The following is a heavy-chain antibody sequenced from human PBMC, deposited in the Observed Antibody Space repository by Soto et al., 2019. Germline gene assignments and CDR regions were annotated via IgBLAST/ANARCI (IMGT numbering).Heavy chain of an antibody. CDR1: GFSLSTSGLG. CDR3: AHRPSGWYLFDY. J-gene: IGHJ4*02. D-gene: IGHD6-19*01. Sequence: SGPTLVNPTQTLTLTCTFSGFSLSTSGLGVGWIRQPPGKALEWLALIYWNDDKRYSPSLKARLTITKDTSKNQVVLTMTNMDPGDTATYYCAHRPSGWYLFDYWGQGTLVTVSS. CDR2: IYWNDDK. V-gene: IGHV2-5*01.